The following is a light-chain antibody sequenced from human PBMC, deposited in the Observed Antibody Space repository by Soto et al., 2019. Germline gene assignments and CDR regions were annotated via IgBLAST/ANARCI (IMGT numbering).Light chain of an antibody. CDR1: SSDVGAYNF. CDR2: DVA. J-gene: IGLJ1*01. CDR3: MSFTSSNTYV. Sequence: QSALTQPASVSGSPGQSITISCTGTSSDVGAYNFVSWYQHYPDKAPKVVIYDVANRPSGVSYRFSASKSGNTASLTISGLQAEYEADYYCMSFTSSNTYVFGTGTKVTVL. V-gene: IGLV2-14*03.